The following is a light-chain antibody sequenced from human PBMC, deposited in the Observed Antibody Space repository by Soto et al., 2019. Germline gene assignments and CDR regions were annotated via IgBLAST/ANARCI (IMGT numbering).Light chain of an antibody. CDR2: EVS. V-gene: IGLV2-14*01. CDR1: SSXVGAHNY. Sequence: QSVLTQPASVSGSPGQSITISCTGTSSXVGAHNYVSWYQQHPGKAPKLMIYEVSNRPSGVSNRFSGSKSGNTASLTISGLQAEDXADYYCNSYTTSTTLVLFGGGTKLTVL. J-gene: IGLJ2*01. CDR3: NSYTTSTTLVL.